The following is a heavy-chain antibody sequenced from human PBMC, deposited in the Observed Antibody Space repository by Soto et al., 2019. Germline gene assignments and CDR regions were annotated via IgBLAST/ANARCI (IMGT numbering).Heavy chain of an antibody. CDR3: ASFRAKYCSSTSCPPKV. CDR1: GFTFSSYS. D-gene: IGHD2-2*01. Sequence: PAGSLRLSFADGGFTFSSYSMNLVRKDPGKGLEWVSSISSSSSYIYYADSVKGRFTISRDNAKNSLYLQMNSLRAEDTAVYYCASFRAKYCSSTSCPPKVWGKGTTVTVSS. J-gene: IGHJ6*04. V-gene: IGHV3-21*01. CDR2: ISSSSSYI.